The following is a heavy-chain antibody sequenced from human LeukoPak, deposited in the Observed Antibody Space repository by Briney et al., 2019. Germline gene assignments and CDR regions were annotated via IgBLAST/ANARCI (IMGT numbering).Heavy chain of an antibody. CDR2: IYYSGST. V-gene: IGHV4-59*01. Sequence: SETLSLTRTVSGGSISSYYWSWIRQPPGKGLEWIGYIYYSGSTNYNPSLKSRVTISVDTSKNQFSLKLSSVTAADTAVYYCARVLWFGELSLYYYGMDVWGQGTTVTVSS. CDR3: ARVLWFGELSLYYYGMDV. J-gene: IGHJ6*02. CDR1: GGSISSYY. D-gene: IGHD3-10*01.